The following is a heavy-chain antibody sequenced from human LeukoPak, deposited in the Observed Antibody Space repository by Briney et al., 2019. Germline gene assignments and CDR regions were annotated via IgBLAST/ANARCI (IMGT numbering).Heavy chain of an antibody. D-gene: IGHD3-22*01. V-gene: IGHV3-15*07. J-gene: IGHJ4*02. Sequence: GGSLRLSCAASGFTFSSYAMNWVRQAPGKGLEWVGRIRSNAYGGATESAAPVTGRFTISRGDSENTLYLQMNSLKIEDTAVYYCTRGSNRDDSSDFDCWGQGTLVTVSS. CDR2: IRSNAYGGAT. CDR3: TRGSNRDDSSDFDC. CDR1: GFTFSSYA.